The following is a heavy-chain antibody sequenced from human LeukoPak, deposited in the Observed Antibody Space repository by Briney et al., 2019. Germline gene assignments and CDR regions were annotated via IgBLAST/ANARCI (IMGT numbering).Heavy chain of an antibody. Sequence: PSETLSLTCAVYGGSFSGYYWSWIRQPPGKGLEWIGEINHSGSTNYNPSLKSRVTISVDTSKNQFSLKLSSVTAADTAVYYCARSTMIVVVPTFDIWGQGTMVTVSS. CDR3: ARSTMIVVVPTFDI. D-gene: IGHD3-22*01. CDR1: GGSFSGYY. CDR2: INHSGST. V-gene: IGHV4-34*01. J-gene: IGHJ3*02.